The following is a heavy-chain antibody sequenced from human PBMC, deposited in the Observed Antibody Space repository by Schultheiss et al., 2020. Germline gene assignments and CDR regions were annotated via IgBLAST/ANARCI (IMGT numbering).Heavy chain of an antibody. Sequence: ASVKVSCKASGYSFTSHFMHWLRQAPGQGLEWMGLIKPSSGDTNYAQKFQERVTITRDMSTSTAYMELSRLRSDDTAVYYCARTLKQQLVDYWGQGTLVTVSS. J-gene: IGHJ4*02. D-gene: IGHD6-13*01. CDR1: GYSFTSHF. CDR3: ARTLKQQLVDY. V-gene: IGHV1-46*01. CDR2: IKPSSGDT.